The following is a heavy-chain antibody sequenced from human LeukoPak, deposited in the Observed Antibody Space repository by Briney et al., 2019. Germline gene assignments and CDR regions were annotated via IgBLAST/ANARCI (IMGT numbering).Heavy chain of an antibody. CDR1: GFTVSSYG. Sequence: PGGSLRLSCAASGFTVSSYGMSWVRQAPGKGPEWVSLVYSDGVTRYADSVQGRFTISRDNSKNTVYLQMNNLRVEDTAVYHCVRDRAEGRAWVEFDPWGQGILVTASS. V-gene: IGHV3-66*02. CDR3: VRDRAEGRAWVEFDP. CDR2: VYSDGVT. J-gene: IGHJ5*02.